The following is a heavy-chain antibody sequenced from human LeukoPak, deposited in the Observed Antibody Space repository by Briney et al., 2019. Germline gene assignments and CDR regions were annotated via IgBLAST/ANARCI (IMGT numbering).Heavy chain of an antibody. D-gene: IGHD6-19*01. Sequence: SETLSLTCTVSGGSISSSSYYWGWIRQPPGKGLEWIGSIYYSGSTYYNPSLKSRVTISVDTSKNQFSLKLSSVTAADTAVYYCARGWYSSGGLGSWGQGTLVTVSS. CDR2: IYYSGST. CDR1: GGSISSSSYY. J-gene: IGHJ5*02. V-gene: IGHV4-39*07. CDR3: ARGWYSSGGLGS.